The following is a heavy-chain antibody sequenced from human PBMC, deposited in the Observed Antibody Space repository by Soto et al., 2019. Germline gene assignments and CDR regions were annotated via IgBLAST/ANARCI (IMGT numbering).Heavy chain of an antibody. Sequence: EVQLVESGGGLVQPGGSLRLSCAASGFTLSAYSMNWVRQAPGKGLEWISFINSGSDTIYYGDSLKRRFTISRDNAKNALYLQMNSLRDDDTAVYYCARPHLDRPTYYGLDVWGQGTTVTVSS. D-gene: IGHD3-9*01. J-gene: IGHJ6*02. V-gene: IGHV3-48*02. CDR1: GFTLSAYS. CDR3: ARPHLDRPTYYGLDV. CDR2: INSGSDTI.